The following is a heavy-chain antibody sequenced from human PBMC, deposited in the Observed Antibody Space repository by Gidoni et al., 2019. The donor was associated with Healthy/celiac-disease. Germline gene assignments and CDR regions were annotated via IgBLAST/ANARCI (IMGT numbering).Heavy chain of an antibody. D-gene: IGHD3-22*01. J-gene: IGHJ5*02. CDR3: ARGSGYYYGWFDP. Sequence: QVQLVQSGAEVKKPGASVKVSCKASGYTFTSYAMHWVRQAPGQRLEWMGWINAGNGNTKYSQKFQGRVTITRDTSASTAYMELSSLRSEDTAVYYCARGSGYYYGWFDPWGQGTLVTVSS. CDR1: GYTFTSYA. CDR2: INAGNGNT. V-gene: IGHV1-3*01.